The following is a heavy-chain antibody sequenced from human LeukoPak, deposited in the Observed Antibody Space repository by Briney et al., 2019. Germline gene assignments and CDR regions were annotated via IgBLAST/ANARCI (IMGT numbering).Heavy chain of an antibody. CDR2: IWFDGNNK. D-gene: IGHD2-15*01. CDR1: GFTFSSYG. Sequence: PGGSLRLSCAASGFTFSSYGAHCVRHAPGKGLERVAVIWFDGNNKYYADSVKGRFTISRDNSKNTVSLQMNSLRAEDTAVYYCARDIAGRTSWSSGGVMDYWGQGTLVTISS. CDR3: ARDIAGRTSWSSGGVMDY. V-gene: IGHV3-33*01. J-gene: IGHJ4*02.